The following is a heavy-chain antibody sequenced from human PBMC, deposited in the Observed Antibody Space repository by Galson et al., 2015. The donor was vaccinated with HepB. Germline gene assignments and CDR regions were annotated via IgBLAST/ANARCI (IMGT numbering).Heavy chain of an antibody. CDR1: GGTFSTNA. Sequence: SVKVSCKASGGTFSTNAISWVQQTPGQGLEWMGGIIPIFGTANYAQKFQGRVTITADESTSTAYMALSSLRSEDTAVYYCARAVHYDTSGYYLGDYWGQGTLVTVSS. J-gene: IGHJ4*02. CDR2: IIPIFGTA. V-gene: IGHV1-69*13. CDR3: ARAVHYDTSGYYLGDY. D-gene: IGHD3-22*01.